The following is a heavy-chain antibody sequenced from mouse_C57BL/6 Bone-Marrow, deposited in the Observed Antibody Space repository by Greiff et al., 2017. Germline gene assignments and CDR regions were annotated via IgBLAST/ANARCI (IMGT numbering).Heavy chain of an antibody. V-gene: IGHV1-15*01. CDR2: IDPETGGT. CDR3: TRNYDKGFAY. CDR1: GYTFTDYE. J-gene: IGHJ3*01. Sequence: QVQLQQSGAELVRPGASVTLSCKASGYTFTDYEMHWVKQTPVHGLEWIGAIDPETGGTAYNQKFKGKAILTADKSSSTAYMELRSLTSEDSAVXYCTRNYDKGFAYWGQGTLVTVSA. D-gene: IGHD2-4*01.